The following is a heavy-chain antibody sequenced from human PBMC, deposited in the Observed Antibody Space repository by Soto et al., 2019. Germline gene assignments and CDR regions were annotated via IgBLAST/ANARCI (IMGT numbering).Heavy chain of an antibody. J-gene: IGHJ5*02. D-gene: IGHD2-8*01. Sequence: SETLSLTCSVSGGSISRYYWSWIRQPPGKGLEWIGYAYYSGDTGYNPSLKSRVTMAVDTSKSQVSLKLSSVTAADTAVYYCARDRSTYGGGGTGEVKENWFDPWGQGALVTVS. CDR2: AYYSGDT. V-gene: IGHV4-59*01. CDR1: GGSISRYY. CDR3: ARDRSTYGGGGTGEVKENWFDP.